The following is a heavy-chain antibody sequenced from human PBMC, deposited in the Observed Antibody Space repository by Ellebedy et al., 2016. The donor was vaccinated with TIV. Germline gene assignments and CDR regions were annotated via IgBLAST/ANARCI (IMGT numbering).Heavy chain of an antibody. CDR3: ARGDNSGWLLFDY. Sequence: SETLSLTCTVSGGSISSYYWSWIRQPPGKGLEWIGYIYYSGTTHYNPSLKSRVTISLDTSKNQFSLKLRSVTAADTAVYYCARGDNSGWLLFDYWGQGTLVTVSS. V-gene: IGHV4-59*01. CDR2: IYYSGTT. CDR1: GGSISSYY. D-gene: IGHD6-19*01. J-gene: IGHJ4*02.